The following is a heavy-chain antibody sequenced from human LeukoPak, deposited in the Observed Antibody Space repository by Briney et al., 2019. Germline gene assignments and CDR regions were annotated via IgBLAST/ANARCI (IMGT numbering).Heavy chain of an antibody. CDR3: AKEEGIATIYPHY. V-gene: IGHV3-30*02. J-gene: IGHJ4*02. Sequence: GGSLRLSCAASGFTFSSYGMHWVRQAPGKGLEWVAFIRYDGSNKYYADSVKGRFTISRDNSKNTLYLQMNSLRAEDTAVYYCAKEEGIATIYPHYWGQGTLVTVFS. D-gene: IGHD5-24*01. CDR2: IRYDGSNK. CDR1: GFTFSSYG.